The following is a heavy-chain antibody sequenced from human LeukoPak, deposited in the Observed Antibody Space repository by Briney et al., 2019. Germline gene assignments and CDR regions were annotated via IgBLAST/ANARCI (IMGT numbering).Heavy chain of an antibody. CDR3: ARETGDWGNWFDP. Sequence: SETLSLTCTVSGGSISSSSYNWGWIRQPPGKGLEWIGSVYYSGSTYYNPSLKSRVTMSVDTSKNQFSLKLSSVTAADTAVYYCARETGDWGNWFDPWGQGTLVTVSS. J-gene: IGHJ5*02. CDR1: GGSISSSSYN. D-gene: IGHD2-21*02. CDR2: VYYSGST. V-gene: IGHV4-39*02.